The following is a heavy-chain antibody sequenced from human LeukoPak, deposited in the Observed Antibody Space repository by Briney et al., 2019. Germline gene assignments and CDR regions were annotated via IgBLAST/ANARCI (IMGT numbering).Heavy chain of an antibody. D-gene: IGHD3-22*01. Sequence: SETLSLTCTVSGYSISSGYYWGWIRRPPGKGVEWIGSMYHSGSSYYNPSLKSRVTISVDTSKNQFSLKLSSVTAADTAVYYCARDPAGYDSSGYNSHYFDYWGQGTLVTVSS. J-gene: IGHJ4*02. CDR2: MYHSGSS. V-gene: IGHV4-38-2*02. CDR3: ARDPAGYDSSGYNSHYFDY. CDR1: GYSISSGYY.